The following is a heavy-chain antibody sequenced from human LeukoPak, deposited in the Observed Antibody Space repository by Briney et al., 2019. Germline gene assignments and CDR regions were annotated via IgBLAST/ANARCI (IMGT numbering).Heavy chain of an antibody. V-gene: IGHV5-51*01. CDR2: IYPGDSDT. Sequence: GESLKISCKGSGYSFTNYWIGWVRQMPGKGLEWMGIIYPGDSDTRYSPSFQGQVTISADKSISTAYLQWSSLKASDSAMYSCARPTSVGATNYGMDVWGQGTTVTVSS. J-gene: IGHJ6*02. D-gene: IGHD1-26*01. CDR1: GYSFTNYW. CDR3: ARPTSVGATNYGMDV.